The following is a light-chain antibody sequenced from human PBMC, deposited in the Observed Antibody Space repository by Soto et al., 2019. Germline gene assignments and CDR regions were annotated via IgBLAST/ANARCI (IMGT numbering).Light chain of an antibody. CDR3: QQYDRASLT. Sequence: DIQMTQAHSTLSASVGDRVIITCRASQSISIWLAWYQQKPGKAPNLLIYRASTLKSGIPSRFSGSGSGTEFNLTIISLQPDDFATYYCQQYDRASLTFGPGTKVEIK. CDR2: RAS. V-gene: IGKV1-5*03. CDR1: QSISIW. J-gene: IGKJ1*01.